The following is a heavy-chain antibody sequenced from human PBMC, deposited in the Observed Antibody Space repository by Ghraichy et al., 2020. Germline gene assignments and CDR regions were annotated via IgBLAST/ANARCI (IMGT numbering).Heavy chain of an antibody. CDR3: ARQQWLVRGFDY. J-gene: IGHJ4*02. Sequence: SETLSLTCAVSGYSISSGYYWGWIRQPPGKGLEWIGSIYHSGDTYYSPSLKSRVTISVDTSKNQFSLKLTSVTAADTAVFYCARQQWLVRGFDYWGQGTLVTVSS. CDR2: IYHSGDT. D-gene: IGHD6-19*01. V-gene: IGHV4-38-2*01. CDR1: GYSISSGYY.